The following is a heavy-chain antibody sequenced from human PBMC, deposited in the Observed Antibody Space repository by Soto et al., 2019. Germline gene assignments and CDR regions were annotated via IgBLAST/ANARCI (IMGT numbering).Heavy chain of an antibody. D-gene: IGHD4-17*01. CDR2: IWYDGSNK. CDR3: ASVYGDYSLGMDV. J-gene: IGHJ6*02. V-gene: IGHV3-33*01. Sequence: QVQLVESGGGVVQPGRSLRLSCAASGFTFSSYGMHWVRQAPGKGLEWVAVIWYDGSNKYYADSVKGRFTISRDNSKNTLYLQMNSLRAEDTAVYYCASVYGDYSLGMDVWGQGTTVTVSS. CDR1: GFTFSSYG.